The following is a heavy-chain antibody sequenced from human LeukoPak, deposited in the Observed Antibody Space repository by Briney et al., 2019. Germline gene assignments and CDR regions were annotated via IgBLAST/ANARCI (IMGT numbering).Heavy chain of an antibody. CDR2: INPSDGAT. CDR1: GYTFTMYY. D-gene: IGHD1-26*01. J-gene: IGHJ6*03. CDR3: ARELRGGLSGSLGGLLASYYTYYYMDV. V-gene: IGHV1-46*01. Sequence: GASVKVPCKASGYTFTMYYIHWVRQAPGQGLEWMGMINPSDGATTYAQRFQGRVTMTRDMSTTTVYMDLRSLRSEDTAVYFCARELRGGLSGSLGGLLASYYTYYYMDVWGRGTTVTVSS.